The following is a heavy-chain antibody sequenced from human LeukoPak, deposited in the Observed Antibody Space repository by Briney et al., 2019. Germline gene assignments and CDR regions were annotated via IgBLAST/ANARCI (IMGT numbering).Heavy chain of an antibody. CDR2: IGTPPDT. CDR3: ARALGSGFFDP. V-gene: IGHV3-13*01. D-gene: IGHD3-10*01. CDR1: GFTFSSYD. Sequence: PGGSLRLSCAASGFTFSSYDMHWVRQAPGKGLDWVSPIGTPPDTYYPGSVKGPFTISRENAKTSLYLQMNGLRAGDTAVYYCARALGSGFFDPWGQGTLVTVSS. J-gene: IGHJ5*02.